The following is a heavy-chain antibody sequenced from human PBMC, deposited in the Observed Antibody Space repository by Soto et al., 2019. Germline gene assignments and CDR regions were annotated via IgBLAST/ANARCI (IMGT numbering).Heavy chain of an antibody. CDR2: INTDKSTL. V-gene: IGHV3-74*01. CDR1: GFTFSRYW. CDR3: VRLFYDLDRRSPVGR. J-gene: IGHJ4*02. Sequence: EVPLVESGGGLVQPGGSLRLSCVASGFTFSRYWMHWVRQAPGKGLVWVSRINTDKSTLSYADSVEGRFTISRDNATNTLYLQMYSLRAEDTAVYYCVRLFYDLDRRSPVGRWGQGTLVTVSS. D-gene: IGHD3-22*01.